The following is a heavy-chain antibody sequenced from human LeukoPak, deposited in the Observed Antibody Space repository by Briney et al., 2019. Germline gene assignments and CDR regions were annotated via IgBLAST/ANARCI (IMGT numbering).Heavy chain of an antibody. CDR3: ARRKGRSYYSNISDYPVTVFDY. D-gene: IGHD3-22*01. CDR2: INHSGST. V-gene: IGHV4-34*01. J-gene: IGHJ4*02. CDR1: GGSFRGFY. Sequence: SETLSLTCAVYGGSFRGFYWSWIRQTPGKGLEWIGEINHSGSTNYNPSLNSRVTISVDTSKNQFSLRLSSVTAADTAVYYCARRKGRSYYSNISDYPVTVFDYWGQGALVTVSS.